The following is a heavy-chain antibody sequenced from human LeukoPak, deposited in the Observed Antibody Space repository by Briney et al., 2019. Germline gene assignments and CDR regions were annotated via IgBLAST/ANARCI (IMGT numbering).Heavy chain of an antibody. J-gene: IGHJ5*02. CDR3: ARGGITSLLNWFDP. V-gene: IGHV4-61*02. D-gene: IGHD3-16*01. Sequence: PSETLSLTCTVSGGSISSDTYYWSWIRQPAGKALEWIGRIYTSGSTNYNPSLKSRVTISLDTSKKQFSLKLRSVTAADTAVYYCARGGITSLLNWFDPWGQGILVTVSS. CDR1: GGSISSDTYY. CDR2: IYTSGST.